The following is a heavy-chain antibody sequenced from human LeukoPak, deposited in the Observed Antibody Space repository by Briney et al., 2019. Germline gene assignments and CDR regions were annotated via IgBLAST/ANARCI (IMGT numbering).Heavy chain of an antibody. CDR3: ARGTLYSSSVYYFDY. CDR1: GFTFDDYA. J-gene: IGHJ4*02. V-gene: IGHV3-9*01. CDR2: VSWNSGSI. Sequence: CRSLRLSCAASGFTFDDYAMHWVRQAPGKGLGWVSGVSWNSGSIGYADSVKGRFTISRDNSKNTLYLQMNSLRAEDTAVYYCARGTLYSSSVYYFDYWGQGTLVTVSS. D-gene: IGHD6-13*01.